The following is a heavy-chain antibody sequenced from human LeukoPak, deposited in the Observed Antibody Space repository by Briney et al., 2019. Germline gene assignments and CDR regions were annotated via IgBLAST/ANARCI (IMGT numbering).Heavy chain of an antibody. CDR2: IYYSGST. CDR1: GGSISSYY. Sequence: SETLSLTCTVSGGSISSYYWSWIRQPPGKGLEWIGYIYYSGSTNYNPSLKSRVTISVDTSKNQFSLKLCSVTAADTAVYYCARDRYGMDVWGQGTTVTVSS. V-gene: IGHV4-59*01. J-gene: IGHJ6*02. CDR3: ARDRYGMDV.